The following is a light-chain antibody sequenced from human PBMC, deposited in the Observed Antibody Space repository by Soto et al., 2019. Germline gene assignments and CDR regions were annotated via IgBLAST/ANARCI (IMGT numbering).Light chain of an antibody. CDR2: GAS. V-gene: IGKV3-15*01. CDR1: QSVNSN. Sequence: EIVMTQSPATLSVSPGERATLSCRASQSVNSNLAWYQQKPGQAPRLLIYGASTRATGMPARFSGSGSGTEFTLTISSLQSEDFAVYYCQQYNNWSSWTFGQGTKVEIK. J-gene: IGKJ1*01. CDR3: QQYNNWSSWT.